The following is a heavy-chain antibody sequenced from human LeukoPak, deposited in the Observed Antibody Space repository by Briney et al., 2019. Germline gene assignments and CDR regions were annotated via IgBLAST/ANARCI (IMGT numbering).Heavy chain of an antibody. CDR2: ISSSGSYI. D-gene: IGHD5-18*01. Sequence: GGSLRLSCAASGFTFSNYNMNWVRQAPGKGLEWVSSISSSGSYIYYADSVKGRFTISRDNAKNSLYLQMNSLRDEDTAVYYCALKDTAMVTYDYWGQGTLVTVSS. J-gene: IGHJ4*02. V-gene: IGHV3-21*01. CDR1: GFTFSNYN. CDR3: ALKDTAMVTYDY.